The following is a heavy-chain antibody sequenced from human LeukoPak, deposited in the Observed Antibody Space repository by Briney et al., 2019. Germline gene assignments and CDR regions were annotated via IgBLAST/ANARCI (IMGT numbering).Heavy chain of an antibody. J-gene: IGHJ4*02. CDR1: GYTFTSYG. D-gene: IGHD3-9*01. CDR2: ISAYNGNT. Sequence: ASVRVSCKASGYTFTSYGISWVRQAPGQGLEWMGWISAYNGNTNYAQKLQGRDTMTTDTSTSTAYMELRSLRSDDTAVYYCARKYYDILTGYYPNDYWGQGTLVTVSS. CDR3: ARKYYDILTGYYPNDY. V-gene: IGHV1-18*01.